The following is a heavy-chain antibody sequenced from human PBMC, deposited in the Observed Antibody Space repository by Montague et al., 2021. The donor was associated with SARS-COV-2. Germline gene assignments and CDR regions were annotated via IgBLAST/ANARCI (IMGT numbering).Heavy chain of an antibody. J-gene: IGHJ4*02. CDR2: IYYTGST. CDR3: ARGGGWKRHFDY. Sequence: SETLFLTCNVSGGSINNYYWSWIRQSPGRGLEWIGYIYYTGSTTRNPSLDSRVTISLDTSRDLVSLELRSLTAADTAVYYCARGGGWKRHFDYWGQGTLVAVSS. V-gene: IGHV4-59*01. CDR1: GGSINNYY. D-gene: IGHD4-23*01.